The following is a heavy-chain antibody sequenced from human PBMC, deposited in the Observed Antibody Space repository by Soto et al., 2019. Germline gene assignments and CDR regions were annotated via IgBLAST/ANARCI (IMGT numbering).Heavy chain of an antibody. CDR1: GGSISSSSYY. Sequence: SETLSLTCTVSGGSISSSSYYWGWIRQPPGKGLEWIGSIYYSGSTYYNPSLKSRVTISVDTSKNQFSLKLSSVTAADTAVYYCARRSRGYYDSSGLTFDYWGQRTLVTVSS. CDR3: ARRSRGYYDSSGLTFDY. V-gene: IGHV4-39*01. D-gene: IGHD3-22*01. J-gene: IGHJ4*02. CDR2: IYYSGST.